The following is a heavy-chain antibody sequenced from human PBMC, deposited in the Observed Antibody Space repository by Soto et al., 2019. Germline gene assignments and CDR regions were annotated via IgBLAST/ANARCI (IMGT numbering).Heavy chain of an antibody. CDR1: GFTFSAHV. D-gene: IGHD2-15*01. Sequence: QVQLVQSGGGVVQPGKSLRLSCAASGFTFSAHVMHWVRQAPGKGLEWVALVWHDGSNQYYADTVKGRFTISRDNSKNTVYLQVSSLRDEDTAVYYCVRDAGICYSEGCLGTNWFDPWGQGALVTVSS. CDR3: VRDAGICYSEGCLGTNWFDP. V-gene: IGHV3-33*01. J-gene: IGHJ5*02. CDR2: VWHDGSNQ.